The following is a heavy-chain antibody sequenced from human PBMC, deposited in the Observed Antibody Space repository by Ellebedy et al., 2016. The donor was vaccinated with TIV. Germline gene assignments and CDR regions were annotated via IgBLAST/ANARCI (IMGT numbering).Heavy chain of an antibody. V-gene: IGHV3-53*01. J-gene: IGHJ4*02. CDR3: AGGISVAGTSLGF. CDR2: IYSSGGT. CDR1: GFTVSSNY. D-gene: IGHD6-19*01. Sequence: GGSLRLSCAASGFTVSSNYMSWVHQAPGRGLEWVSTIYSSGGTYYAGSVKGRFTISRDNSKNTLYLQMNSLRAEDTAVYYCAGGISVAGTSLGFWGQGTLVTVSS.